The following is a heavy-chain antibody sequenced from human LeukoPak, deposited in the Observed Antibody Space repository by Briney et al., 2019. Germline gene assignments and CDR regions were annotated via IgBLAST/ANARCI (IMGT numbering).Heavy chain of an antibody. J-gene: IGHJ4*02. CDR2: ISSTGGTA. V-gene: IGHV3-23*01. Sequence: GGSLRLSCAASGFTPSSFGMSWVRQAPGKGLEWVSAISSTGGTAYYADSVKGRFTISRDNAKNSLYLQMNSLRAEDTAVYYCARGADNYGYIFDYWGQGTLVTVSS. D-gene: IGHD5-18*01. CDR3: ARGADNYGYIFDY. CDR1: GFTPSSFG.